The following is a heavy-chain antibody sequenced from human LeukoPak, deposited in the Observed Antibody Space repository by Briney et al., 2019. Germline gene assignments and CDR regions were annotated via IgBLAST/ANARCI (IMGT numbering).Heavy chain of an antibody. Sequence: ASVKVSCKASGYTFTSYYMHWVRQAPGQGLEWMGIINLSGGSTSYAQKFQGRVTMTRDTSTSTVYMELSSLRSEDTAVYYCARRYSSSWYPDYWYFDLWGRGTLVTVSS. D-gene: IGHD6-13*01. CDR2: INLSGGST. J-gene: IGHJ2*01. CDR1: GYTFTSYY. CDR3: ARRYSSSWYPDYWYFDL. V-gene: IGHV1-46*01.